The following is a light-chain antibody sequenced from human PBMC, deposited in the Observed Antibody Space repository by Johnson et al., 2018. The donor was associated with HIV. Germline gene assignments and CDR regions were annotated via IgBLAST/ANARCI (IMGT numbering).Light chain of an antibody. V-gene: IGLV1-51*02. CDR2: ENN. J-gene: IGLJ1*01. CDR3: GTWDSRLSVVGV. Sequence: QYVLTQPPSVSGAPGQKVTISCSGSSSNIGNNYVSWYQQLPGTAPKLLIYENNKRPSGIPDRFSGSKSGTSATLGITGLQTGDEADYYCGTWDSRLSVVGVFGTGTKVSVL. CDR1: SSNIGNNY.